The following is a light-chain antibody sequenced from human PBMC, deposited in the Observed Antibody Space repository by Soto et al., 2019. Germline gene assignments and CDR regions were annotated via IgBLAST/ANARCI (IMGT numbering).Light chain of an antibody. CDR2: EVT. V-gene: IGLV2-8*01. Sequence: QSALTQPPSASGFPGQSVTISCTGTSSDVGYYDYVSWYQQHPGKAPKLVIYEVTKRPSGVPDRVSASKSGNTASLTVSGLRADDEADYYCSSYAGSNNILFGSGTKVTVL. J-gene: IGLJ1*01. CDR1: SSDVGYYDY. CDR3: SSYAGSNNIL.